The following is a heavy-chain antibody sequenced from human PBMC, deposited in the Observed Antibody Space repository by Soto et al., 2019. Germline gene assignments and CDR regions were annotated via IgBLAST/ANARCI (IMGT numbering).Heavy chain of an antibody. CDR2: FDPEDGET. CDR1: GYTLTELS. Sequence: GASVKVSCKVSGYTLTELSMHWVRQAPGKGLEWMGGFDPEDGETIYAQKFQGRVTMTEDTSTDTAYMELSSLRSEDTAVYYCATPYSYGPYDAFDIWRQGTMVTVSS. CDR3: ATPYSYGPYDAFDI. D-gene: IGHD5-18*01. V-gene: IGHV1-24*01. J-gene: IGHJ3*02.